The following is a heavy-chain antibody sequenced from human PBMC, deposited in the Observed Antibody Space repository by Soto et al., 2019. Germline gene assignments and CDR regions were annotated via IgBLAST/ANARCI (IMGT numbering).Heavy chain of an antibody. V-gene: IGHV1-69*13. D-gene: IGHD1-26*01. J-gene: IGHJ3*02. CDR3: ARGGDRAFDI. CDR2: IIPIFGTA. Sequence: SVKVSCKASGVTFSSYAISWVRQAPGQGLEWMGGIIPIFGTANYAQKFQGRVTITADESTSTAYMELSSLRSEGTAVYYCARGGDRAFDIWGQGTMVTVSS. CDR1: GVTFSSYA.